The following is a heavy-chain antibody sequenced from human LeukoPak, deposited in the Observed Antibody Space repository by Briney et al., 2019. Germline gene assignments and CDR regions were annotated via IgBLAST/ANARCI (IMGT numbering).Heavy chain of an antibody. Sequence: PGGSLRLSCAASGFTFTNYWMHWVRQAPGKGLEYVSAISSNGGSTYYANSVKGRFTISRDNSKNTLYLQMGSLRAEDMAVYYCARSDSSSWYSGWFDPWGQGTLVTVSS. D-gene: IGHD6-13*01. CDR1: GFTFTNYW. CDR2: ISSNGGST. CDR3: ARSDSSSWYSGWFDP. V-gene: IGHV3-64*01. J-gene: IGHJ5*02.